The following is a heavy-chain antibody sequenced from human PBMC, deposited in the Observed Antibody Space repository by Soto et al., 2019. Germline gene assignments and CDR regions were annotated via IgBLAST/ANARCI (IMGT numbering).Heavy chain of an antibody. CDR1: GGTLSSYA. J-gene: IGHJ6*02. V-gene: IGHV1-69*13. D-gene: IGHD5-12*01. CDR3: ARVYMDIVATTQYYYYGMDV. CDR2: IIPIFGTA. Sequence: VASVKVSCKASGGTLSSYAISWVRQAPGQGLEWMGGIIPIFGTANYAQKFQGRVTITADESTSTAYMELSSLRSEDTAVYYCARVYMDIVATTQYYYYGMDVWGQGTTVTVSS.